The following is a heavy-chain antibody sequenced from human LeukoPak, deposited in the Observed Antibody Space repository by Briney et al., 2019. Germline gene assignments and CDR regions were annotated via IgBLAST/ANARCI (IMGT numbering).Heavy chain of an antibody. D-gene: IGHD3-10*01. CDR1: GYTLTELS. CDR2: FDPEDGET. J-gene: IGHJ4*02. CDR3: ATDLTMVRGVTKY. V-gene: IGHV1-24*01. Sequence: ASVKVSCKVSGYTLTELSMHWVRQGPGKGLEWVGGFDPEDGETIYAQKFQGRVTMTEDTSTDTAYMELSSLRSEDTAVYYCATDLTMVRGVTKYWGQGTLVTVSS.